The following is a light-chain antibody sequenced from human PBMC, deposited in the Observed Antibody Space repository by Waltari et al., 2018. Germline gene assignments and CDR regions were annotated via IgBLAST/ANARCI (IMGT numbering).Light chain of an antibody. CDR3: QQYKSYKT. CDR2: EAS. V-gene: IGKV1-5*03. Sequence: DIQMTQSPSILSASVGYRVSITCRASQSITSSLAWYQQKPGKAPKILIYEASNLETGVPLRFSGSESATEFTLTISSLQPDDFATYYCQQYKSYKTFGQGTKVEIK. J-gene: IGKJ1*01. CDR1: QSITSS.